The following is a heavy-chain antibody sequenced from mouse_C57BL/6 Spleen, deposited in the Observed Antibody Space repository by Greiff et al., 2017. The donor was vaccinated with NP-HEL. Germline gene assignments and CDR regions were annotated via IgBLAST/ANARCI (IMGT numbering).Heavy chain of an antibody. J-gene: IGHJ3*01. Sequence: EVQGVESGGGLVQPGGSLKLSCAASGFTFSDYYMYWVRQTPEKRLEWVAYISNGGGSTYYPDTVKGRFTISRDNAKNTLYLQMSRLKSEDTAMYYCARGPYGHFAYWGQGTLVTVSA. CDR2: ISNGGGST. D-gene: IGHD1-1*02. CDR3: ARGPYGHFAY. V-gene: IGHV5-12*01. CDR1: GFTFSDYY.